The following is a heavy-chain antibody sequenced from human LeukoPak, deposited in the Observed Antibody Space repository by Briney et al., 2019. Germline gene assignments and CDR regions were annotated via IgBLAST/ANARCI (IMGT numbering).Heavy chain of an antibody. CDR2: ISVLNGNT. CDR1: GYTFTSYG. V-gene: IGHV1-18*01. CDR3: ARDSSYYGSGSYT. D-gene: IGHD3-10*01. Sequence: ASVKVSCKASGYTFTSYGISWVRQAPGQGLEWMGWISVLNGNTNYAQKLRGRVTMTRDTSISTAYMELSRLRSDDTAVYYCARDSSYYGSGSYTWGQGTLVTVSS. J-gene: IGHJ4*02.